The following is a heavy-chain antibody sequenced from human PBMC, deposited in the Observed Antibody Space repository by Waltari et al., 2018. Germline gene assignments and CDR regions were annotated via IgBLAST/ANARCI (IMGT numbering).Heavy chain of an antibody. D-gene: IGHD1-26*01. CDR2: AIPTFGTT. CDR1: GDILHSYA. J-gene: IGHJ4*02. V-gene: IGHV1-69*14. CDR3: TSNTYYVPDY. Sequence: QVHLVQSGPEVKKPGSSVRVSCKASGDILHSYAIAWVRQAPGQGLEWMGRAIPTFGTTNYAQNFQGRLKITSDTSTTSVTMELSGLKFDDTGIYYCTSNTYYVPDYWGQGTVVNV.